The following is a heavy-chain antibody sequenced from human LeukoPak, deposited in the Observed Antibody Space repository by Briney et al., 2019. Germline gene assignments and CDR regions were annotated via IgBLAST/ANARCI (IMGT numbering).Heavy chain of an antibody. V-gene: IGHV3-13*01. CDR1: GFTFSSYD. J-gene: IGHJ3*02. CDR2: IGTAGDT. Sequence: GGSLRLSCAASGFTFSSYDMHWVRQAPGKGLEWVSAIGTAGDTYYPGSVKGRFTISRENAKNSLYLQMNSLRAGDTAVYYCARALSVDCSGGSCYYGGAFDIWGQGTMVTVSS. D-gene: IGHD2-15*01. CDR3: ARALSVDCSGGSCYYGGAFDI.